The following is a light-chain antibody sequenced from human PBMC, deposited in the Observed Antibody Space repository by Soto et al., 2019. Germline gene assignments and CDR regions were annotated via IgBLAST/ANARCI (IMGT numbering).Light chain of an antibody. CDR2: DAS. CDR1: HSVSRS. V-gene: IGKV3D-15*01. CDR3: QQSYSSTRT. J-gene: IGKJ1*01. Sequence: IVMTQSPATLSVSPGDIAVLSCRASHSVSRSLTWYQHKPGQAPRLLIYDASTRATGIPRRFSGSGSGTDFTLTSSRLQPEDFAAYYCQQSYSSTRTFGQGT.